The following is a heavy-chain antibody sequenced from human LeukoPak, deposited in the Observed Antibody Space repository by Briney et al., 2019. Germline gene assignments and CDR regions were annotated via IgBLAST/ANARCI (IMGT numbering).Heavy chain of an antibody. CDR3: AKAAGRGYNYGDYFDY. CDR1: GFTFSNSA. D-gene: IGHD5-18*01. Sequence: GGSLRLSCAASGFTFSNSAMSWVRQAPGKGLEWVSAISGSGGGTYYADSVKGRFTISRDNSKNTLHVQMNSLRAADTAVYYCAKAAGRGYNYGDYFDYWGQGTLVTVSS. J-gene: IGHJ4*02. V-gene: IGHV3-23*01. CDR2: ISGSGGGT.